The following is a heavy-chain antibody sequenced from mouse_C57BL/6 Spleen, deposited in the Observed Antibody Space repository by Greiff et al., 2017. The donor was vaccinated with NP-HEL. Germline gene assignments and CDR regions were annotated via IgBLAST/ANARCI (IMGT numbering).Heavy chain of an antibody. Sequence: VQLVESGPELVKPGASVKISCKASGYSFTSYYIHWVKQRPGQGLEWIGWIYPGSGNTKYNEKFKGKAQLTADKSSSTAYMEVRSLTSEDSAVYCCALITTVLDGAMDYWGQGTSVTVSS. V-gene: IGHV1-66*01. CDR2: IYPGSGNT. CDR3: ALITTVLDGAMDY. CDR1: GYSFTSYY. D-gene: IGHD1-1*01. J-gene: IGHJ4*01.